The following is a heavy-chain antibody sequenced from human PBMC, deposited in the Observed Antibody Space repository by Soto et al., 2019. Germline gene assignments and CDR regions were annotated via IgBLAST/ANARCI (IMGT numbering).Heavy chain of an antibody. CDR2: ISDRGATT. CDR1: GFTISSYA. Sequence: GGSLRLSCAASGFTISSYAMSWVRQAPGKGLEWVSAISDRGATTHYADSVKGRFTISRDTSKNTLYLQMNTLRAGDTAVYYCARDGRFYYDSSGSVVFSSGMDVWGQGTTVTVSS. D-gene: IGHD3-22*01. CDR3: ARDGRFYYDSSGSVVFSSGMDV. J-gene: IGHJ6*02. V-gene: IGHV3-23*01.